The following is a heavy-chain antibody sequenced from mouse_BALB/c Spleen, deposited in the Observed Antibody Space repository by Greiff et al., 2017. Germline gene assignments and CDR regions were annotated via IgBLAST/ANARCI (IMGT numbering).Heavy chain of an antibody. V-gene: IGHV14-4*02. D-gene: IGHD2-14*01. CDR2: IDPENGDT. CDR1: GYTFTSYV. J-gene: IGHJ4*01. CDR3: SAPYRYDGVG. Sequence: VQLQQSGPELVKPGASVKMSCKASGYTFTSYVMHWVKQRPEQGLEWIGWIDPENGDTEYAPKFQGKATMTADTSSNTAYLQLSSLTSEDTAVYYCSAPYRYDGVGWGQGTSVTVSS.